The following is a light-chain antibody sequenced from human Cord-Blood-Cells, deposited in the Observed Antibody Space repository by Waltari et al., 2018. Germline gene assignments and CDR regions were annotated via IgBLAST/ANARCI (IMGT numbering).Light chain of an antibody. Sequence: DIQMTQSPSSLSASVGDRVTITCRASQSITSYLNWYQQKPGKAPKLLIYAASSLESGVPSRFSGSGSGTDFTLNISSLQPEDFATYYCQQSYSTPLTFGRGTKVEIK. CDR1: QSITSY. CDR3: QQSYSTPLT. CDR2: AAS. J-gene: IGKJ4*01. V-gene: IGKV1-39*01.